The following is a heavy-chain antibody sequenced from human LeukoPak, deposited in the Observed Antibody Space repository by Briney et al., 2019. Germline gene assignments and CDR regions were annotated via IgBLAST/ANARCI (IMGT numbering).Heavy chain of an antibody. V-gene: IGHV1-18*01. CDR2: ISAYNGNT. Sequence: GASVKVSCKASGYTFTSYDISWVRQAPGQGLEWMGWISAYNGNTNYAQKLQGRVTMTTDTSTSTAYMELRSLRSDDTAVYYCARTLYCSGGSCYLPYFDYWGQGTLVTVSS. D-gene: IGHD2-15*01. CDR3: ARTLYCSGGSCYLPYFDY. J-gene: IGHJ4*02. CDR1: GYTFTSYD.